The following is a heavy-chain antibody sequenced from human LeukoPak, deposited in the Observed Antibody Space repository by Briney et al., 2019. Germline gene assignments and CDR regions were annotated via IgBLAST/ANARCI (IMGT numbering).Heavy chain of an antibody. CDR2: VKSDGAGT. D-gene: IGHD3-22*01. J-gene: IGHJ5*02. Sequence: GGSLRLSCAASGFTLSSYAMSWVRQAPGKGLAWVASVKSDGAGTHYADSVKGRFTISRDNSKNILYLQMNSLRAEDTAIYYCARCTTASSGWCNWLDPWGQGTLVTVSS. CDR3: ARCTTASSGWCNWLDP. CDR1: GFTLSSYA. V-gene: IGHV3-23*01.